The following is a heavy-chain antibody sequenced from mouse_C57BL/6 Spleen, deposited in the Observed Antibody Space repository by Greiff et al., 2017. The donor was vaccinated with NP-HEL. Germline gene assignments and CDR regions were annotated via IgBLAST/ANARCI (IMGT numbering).Heavy chain of an antibody. D-gene: IGHD1-3*01. J-gene: IGHJ2*01. V-gene: IGHV5-4*03. Sequence: EVMLVESGGGLVKPGGSLKLSCAASGFTFSSYAMSWVRQTPEKRLEWVATISDGGSYTYYPDNVKGRFTISRDNAKNNLYLQMSHLKSEDTAVYYCASKTIDYWGKGTTLTVPS. CDR1: GFTFSSYA. CDR3: ASKTIDY. CDR2: ISDGGSYT.